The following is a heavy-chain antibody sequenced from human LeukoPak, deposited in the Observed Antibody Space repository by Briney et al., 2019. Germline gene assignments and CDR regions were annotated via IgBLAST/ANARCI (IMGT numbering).Heavy chain of an antibody. J-gene: IGHJ5*02. Sequence: GASVEVSCRASGYIFTNHYMHWVRQAPGQGLEWMGLINPSGSSTLYAEKFRGRIIMTRDMSTATDYMELSSLRSEDTAVYYCARDNSIADRGWWFDPWGQGTLVTVSS. V-gene: IGHV1-46*01. D-gene: IGHD4-23*01. CDR1: GYIFTNHY. CDR2: INPSGSST. CDR3: ARDNSIADRGWWFDP.